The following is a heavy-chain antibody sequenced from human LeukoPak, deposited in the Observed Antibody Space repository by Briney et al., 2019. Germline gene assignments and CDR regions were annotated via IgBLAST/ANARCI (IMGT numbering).Heavy chain of an antibody. D-gene: IGHD3-10*01. CDR3: ARDRGRYYYMDV. V-gene: IGHV4-59*01. J-gene: IGHJ6*03. CDR2: IYYRGST. CDR1: GGSISSYY. Sequence: SETLSLTCTVSGGSISSYYWSWIRQPPGKGLEWIGYIYYRGSTNYNPSLKSRVTISVDTSKNQFSLKLSSVTAADTAVYYCARDRGRYYYMDVWGKGTTVTVSS.